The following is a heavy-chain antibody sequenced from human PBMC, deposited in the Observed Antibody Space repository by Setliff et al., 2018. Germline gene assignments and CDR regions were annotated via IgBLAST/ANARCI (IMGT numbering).Heavy chain of an antibody. Sequence: ASVKVSCKASGYTFIYYYMHWVRQAPGQGLEWMGIINPSGGLTRYAQKLQGRVTMTTDTSTSTAYMELRSLRSDDTAVYYCARYITGTTPADYWGQGTLVTVSS. V-gene: IGHV1-46*01. J-gene: IGHJ4*02. CDR3: ARYITGTTPADY. D-gene: IGHD1-7*01. CDR1: GYTFIYYY. CDR2: INPSGGLT.